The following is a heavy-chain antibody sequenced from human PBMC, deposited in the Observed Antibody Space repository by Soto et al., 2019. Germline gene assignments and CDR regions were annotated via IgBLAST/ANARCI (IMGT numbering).Heavy chain of an antibody. V-gene: IGHV3-7*02. CDR1: GFTFNKYY. Sequence: GGSLRLSCAASGFTFNKYYMTWVRQAPGKGLEWVANIRQDGSDKYYVGSVKGRFTISRDNAKKSLYLQMNSLRAEDTAVYYCGKGRSYYYYYGVDVWGQGTTVTVSS. CDR2: IRQDGSDK. J-gene: IGHJ6*02. CDR3: GKGRSYYYYYGVDV. D-gene: IGHD1-26*01.